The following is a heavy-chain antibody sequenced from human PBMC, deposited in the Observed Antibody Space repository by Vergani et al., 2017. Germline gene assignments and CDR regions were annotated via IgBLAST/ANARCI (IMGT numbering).Heavy chain of an antibody. V-gene: IGHV2-26*01. CDR2: IFSNDEK. Sequence: QVTLKESGPVLVKPTETLTLTCTVSGFSLSNARMGVSWIRQPPGKALEWLAHIFSNDEKSYSTSLKSRLTISKDTSKSQVVLTMTNMDPVDTATYYCARNYYYDSSGYYLRFESGEGDWFDPWGQGTLVTVSS. D-gene: IGHD3-22*01. CDR3: ARNYYYDSSGYYLRFESGEGDWFDP. J-gene: IGHJ5*02. CDR1: GFSLSNARMG.